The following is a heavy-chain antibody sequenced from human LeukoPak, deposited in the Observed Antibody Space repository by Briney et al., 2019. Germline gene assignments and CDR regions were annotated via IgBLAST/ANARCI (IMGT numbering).Heavy chain of an antibody. Sequence: GGSLRLSCAASGFTFTSHSMTWVRQPPGKGLEWVSCISSSGSYIFYADSVQGRFTISRDNAKKSLYLQMNSLRADDTAIYYCARVRSYSNSYYDFDPWGQGTLVTVFS. CDR1: GFTFTSHS. CDR2: ISSSGSYI. V-gene: IGHV3-21*01. J-gene: IGHJ5*02. CDR3: ARVRSYSNSYYDFDP. D-gene: IGHD6-13*01.